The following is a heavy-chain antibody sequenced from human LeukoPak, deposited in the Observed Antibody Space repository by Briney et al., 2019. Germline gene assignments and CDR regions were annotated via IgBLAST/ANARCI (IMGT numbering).Heavy chain of an antibody. CDR1: GFTFSRYA. V-gene: IGHV3-23*01. CDR2: ISGSGGST. CDR3: AKAVVVVAATFFYY. D-gene: IGHD2-15*01. J-gene: IGHJ4*02. Sequence: GGSLRLSCAVSGFTFSRYAMSWVRQAPGKGVEWVSAISGSGGSTYYADSVKGRFTISRDNSKNTLYLQMNSLRAEHTSVYYCAKAVVVVAATFFYYWGQGTLVTVSS.